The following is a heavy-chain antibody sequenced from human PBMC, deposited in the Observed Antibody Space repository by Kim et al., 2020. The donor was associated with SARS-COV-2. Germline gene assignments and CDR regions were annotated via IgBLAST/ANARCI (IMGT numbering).Heavy chain of an antibody. V-gene: IGHV3-7*01. J-gene: IGHJ4*02. CDR3: ASLDQDMDSSGYYSFDY. Sequence: GGSLRLSCAASGFTFSSYWMSWVRQAPGKGLEWVANIKQDGSEKYYVDSVKGRFTISRDNAKNSLYLQMNSLRAEDTAVYYCASLDQDMDSSGYYSFDYWGQGTLVTVSS. CDR2: IKQDGSEK. CDR1: GFTFSSYW. D-gene: IGHD3-22*01.